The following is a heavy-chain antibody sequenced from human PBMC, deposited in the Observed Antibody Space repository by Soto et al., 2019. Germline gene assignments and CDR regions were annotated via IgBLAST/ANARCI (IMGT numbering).Heavy chain of an antibody. CDR1: GDSVSSNSAA. D-gene: IGHD3-22*01. J-gene: IGHJ3*02. CDR2: TYYRSKWYN. Sequence: SQTLSLTCAISGDSVSSNSAAWNWIRQSPSRGLEWLGRTYYRSKWYNDYAVSVKSRITINPDTSKNQFSLQLNSVTPEDTAVYYCARELYYDSSGYYYAFDIWGQGTMVTVSS. CDR3: ARELYYDSSGYYYAFDI. V-gene: IGHV6-1*01.